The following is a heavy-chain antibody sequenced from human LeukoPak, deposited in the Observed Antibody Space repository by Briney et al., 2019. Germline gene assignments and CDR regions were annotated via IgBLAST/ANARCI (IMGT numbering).Heavy chain of an antibody. D-gene: IGHD6-19*01. CDR3: VAVADYLRYYYGMDV. CDR2: INHSGST. Sequence: GSLRLSCAASGFTFSSYSMNWVRQPPGKGLEWIGEINHSGSTNYNPSLKSRVTISVDTSKNQFSLKLSSVTAADTAVYYCVAVADYLRYYYGMDVWGQGTTVTVSS. V-gene: IGHV4-34*08. J-gene: IGHJ6*02. CDR1: GFTFSSYS.